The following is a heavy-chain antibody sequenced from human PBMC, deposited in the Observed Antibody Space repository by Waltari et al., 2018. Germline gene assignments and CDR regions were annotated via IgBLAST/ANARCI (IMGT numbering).Heavy chain of an antibody. CDR1: GFSFFNSFD. CDR2: IGGNGQST. CDR3: AGTALHTKIAFDS. J-gene: IGHJ4*02. D-gene: IGHD2-21*01. Sequence: EVRLVESGGGLVQPGGSLRLSCSASGFSFFNSFDMMWVRQAPGKGLDYVSGIGGNGQSTYYADSVKGRFTISRDNSKGTVSLQMSGLRSDDTAVYYCAGTALHTKIAFDSWGQGTQVTVSA. V-gene: IGHV3-64D*06.